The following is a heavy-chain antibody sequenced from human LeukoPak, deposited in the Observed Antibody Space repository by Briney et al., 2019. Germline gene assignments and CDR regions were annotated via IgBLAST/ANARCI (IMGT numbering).Heavy chain of an antibody. Sequence: GGSLRLSCAASGFTFSTYEMNWVRQAPGRGLEWVSTISGSGANMWYPDSLKGRFSISRDNAQKSLNLQMNSLRADDTAVYYCARRRSRYFDLWGRGTLVTVS. CDR3: ARRRSRYFDL. CDR1: GFTFSTYE. J-gene: IGHJ2*01. CDR2: ISGSGANM. V-gene: IGHV3-48*03.